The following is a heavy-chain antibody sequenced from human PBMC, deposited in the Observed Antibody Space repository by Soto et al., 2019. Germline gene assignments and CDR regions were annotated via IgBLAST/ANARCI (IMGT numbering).Heavy chain of an antibody. J-gene: IGHJ1*01. CDR1: GFTFSSYW. Sequence: PGGSLRLSCAASGFTFSSYWMSWVRQAPGKGLEWVANIKQDGSEKYYVDSVKGRFTISRDNAKNSLYLQMNSLRAEDTAVYYCARDPPRVTVAAPGFQHWGQGTLVTVSS. CDR2: IKQDGSEK. D-gene: IGHD6-19*01. CDR3: ARDPPRVTVAAPGFQH. V-gene: IGHV3-7*01.